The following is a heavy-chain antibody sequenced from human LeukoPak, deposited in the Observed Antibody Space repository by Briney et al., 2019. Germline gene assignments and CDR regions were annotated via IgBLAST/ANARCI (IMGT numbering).Heavy chain of an antibody. Sequence: SQTLSLTCTVSGGSISSDDYYWSWIRQPPGKGLEWIGYIYYSGSTNYNPSLKSRVTISVDTSKNQFSLKLSSVTAADTAVYYCARSGGPGYDYVWGSYRYTGDAFDVWGQGTMVTVSS. J-gene: IGHJ3*01. CDR1: GGSISSDDYY. D-gene: IGHD3-16*02. CDR3: ARSGGPGYDYVWGSYRYTGDAFDV. V-gene: IGHV4-61*08. CDR2: IYYSGST.